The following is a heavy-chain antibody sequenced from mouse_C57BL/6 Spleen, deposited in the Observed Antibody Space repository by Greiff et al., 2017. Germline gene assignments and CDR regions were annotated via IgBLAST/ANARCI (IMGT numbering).Heavy chain of an antibody. Sequence: VQLQQSGGGLVKPGGSLKLSCAASGFTFSDYGMHWVRQAPEKGLEWVAYISSGSSTIYYADTVKGRFTIARDNAKNTLFLQMTSLRSEDTAMYYCARGGYDEGYFDYWGQGTTLTVSS. D-gene: IGHD2-2*01. CDR3: ARGGYDEGYFDY. J-gene: IGHJ2*01. V-gene: IGHV5-17*01. CDR1: GFTFSDYG. CDR2: ISSGSSTI.